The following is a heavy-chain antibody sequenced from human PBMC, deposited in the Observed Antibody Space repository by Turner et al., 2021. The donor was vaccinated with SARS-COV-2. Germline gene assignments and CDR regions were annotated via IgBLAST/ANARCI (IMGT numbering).Heavy chain of an antibody. CDR2: IYSGGST. Sequence: EVQLVETGGGLVQPGGSLRLPCAGSGFTVSSNYMTWVRQAPGKGLEWVSVIYSGGSTYYADSVKGRVTISRDKSKNTLYLQMNSLRAEDTAVYYCARVRPSLIDYFDYWGQGTLVTVSS. CDR3: ARVRPSLIDYFDY. J-gene: IGHJ4*02. CDR1: GFTVSSNY. V-gene: IGHV3-53*02. D-gene: IGHD3-16*02.